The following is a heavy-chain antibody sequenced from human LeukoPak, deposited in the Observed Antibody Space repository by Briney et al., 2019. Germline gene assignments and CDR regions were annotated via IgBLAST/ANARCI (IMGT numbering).Heavy chain of an antibody. Sequence: SETLSLTCTVSGGSISSHYWSWIRQPPGKGLEWIGYIYYSGSTSYNPSLKSRLTISVDTSKNQFSLKLSSVTAADTAVYYCARHDCSSTSCYMGGSDDAFDIWGQGTMVTVSS. D-gene: IGHD2-2*02. CDR1: GGSISSHY. V-gene: IGHV4-59*08. CDR2: IYYSGST. J-gene: IGHJ3*02. CDR3: ARHDCSSTSCYMGGSDDAFDI.